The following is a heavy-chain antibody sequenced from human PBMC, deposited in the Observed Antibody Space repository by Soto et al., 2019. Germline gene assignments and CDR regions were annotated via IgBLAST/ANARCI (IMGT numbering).Heavy chain of an antibody. V-gene: IGHV1-69*15. CDR2: IIPIFGSA. Sequence: QVQLVQSGAEVKKPGSSVKVSCKASGGTFSNYAITWVRQAPGQGLEWLGRIIPIFGSANYAQEFQGRVTITADESTTTAYMELSSLRSDDTAVYYCAKEGGKEGYFGNWLDPWGQGTLVTVSS. D-gene: IGHD1-26*01. CDR1: GGTFSNYA. CDR3: AKEGGKEGYFGNWLDP. J-gene: IGHJ5*02.